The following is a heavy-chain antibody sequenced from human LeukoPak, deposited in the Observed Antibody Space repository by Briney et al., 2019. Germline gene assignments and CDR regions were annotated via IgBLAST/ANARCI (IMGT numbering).Heavy chain of an antibody. CDR2: IKSKTDGGTT. Sequence: GGSLRLSCAASGFTFTNAWMNWVRQAPGKGLEWVGRIKSKTDGGTTDYAAPVKGRFTISRDDSKNTLYLEMSSLKTEDTAVYYCTTGPLGYCSGTSCYDYWGQGTLVTVSS. V-gene: IGHV3-15*01. CDR3: TTGPLGYCSGTSCYDY. CDR1: GFTFTNAW. J-gene: IGHJ4*02. D-gene: IGHD2-2*01.